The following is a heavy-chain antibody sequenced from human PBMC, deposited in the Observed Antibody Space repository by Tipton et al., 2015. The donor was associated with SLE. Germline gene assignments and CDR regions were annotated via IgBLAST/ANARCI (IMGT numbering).Heavy chain of an antibody. D-gene: IGHD3-10*01. CDR3: ARPNYYGSGSHGDY. CDR1: GFTFSSYG. Sequence: QVQLVQSGGGVVQPGRSLRLSCAASGFTFSSYGMHWVRQAPGKGLEWVAVISYDGSNKYYADSVKGRFTISRDNSKNTLYLQMNSLRAEDTAVYYCARPNYYGSGSHGDYWGQGTLVTVSS. CDR2: ISYDGSNK. J-gene: IGHJ4*02. V-gene: IGHV3-30*03.